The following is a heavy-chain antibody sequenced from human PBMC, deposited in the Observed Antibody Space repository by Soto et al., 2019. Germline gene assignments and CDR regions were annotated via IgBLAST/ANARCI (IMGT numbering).Heavy chain of an antibody. CDR3: ARQYEVPPSEYNWFDP. Sequence: SETLSLTCTVSGGSISSYYWSWIRQPPGKGLEWIGYIYYSGSTNYNPSLKSRVTISVDTSKNQFSLKLSSVTAADTAVYYCARQYEVPPSEYNWFDPWGQGTLVTVSS. V-gene: IGHV4-59*08. CDR2: IYYSGST. CDR1: GGSISSYY. D-gene: IGHD3-10*01. J-gene: IGHJ5*02.